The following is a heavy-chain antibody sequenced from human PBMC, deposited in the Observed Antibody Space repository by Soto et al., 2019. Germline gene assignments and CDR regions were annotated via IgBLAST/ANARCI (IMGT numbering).Heavy chain of an antibody. Sequence: QVQLVESGGDLVKRGGSLILSCAASGYTFSDYYMSWIRQAPGKGLEWISYIDTSSTKIYYADSVKGRFTISRDNAKNSLYLEMNSRRDEDTAVYYCASHYDMWSGYLSPVDYWGQGTLVTVSS. CDR2: IDTSSTKI. CDR3: ASHYDMWSGYLSPVDY. CDR1: GYTFSDYY. V-gene: IGHV3-11*01. D-gene: IGHD3-3*01. J-gene: IGHJ4*02.